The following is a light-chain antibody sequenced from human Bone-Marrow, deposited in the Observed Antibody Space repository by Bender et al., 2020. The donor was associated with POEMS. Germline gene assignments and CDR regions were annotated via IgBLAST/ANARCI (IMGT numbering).Light chain of an antibody. CDR2: DVS. CDR1: SNDIGTYNY. V-gene: IGLV2-14*03. Sequence: QSALTQPASVSGSPGQWITISCTGTSNDIGTYNYVSWYQQYPGKAPQLMIYDVSYRPSGVSSRFSGSKSGNTASLTISGLQTEDEADYYCSSYTGSSTIFGGGTKLTVL. J-gene: IGLJ2*01. CDR3: SSYTGSSTI.